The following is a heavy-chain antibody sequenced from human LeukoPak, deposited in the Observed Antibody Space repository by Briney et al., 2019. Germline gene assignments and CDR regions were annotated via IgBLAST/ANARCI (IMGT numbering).Heavy chain of an antibody. J-gene: IGHJ4*02. CDR3: ARRGHGSGSYYFDY. CDR1: GFTFSSYA. Sequence: GGSLRLSCAASGFTFSSYAMSWVRQAPGKGLEWVSAIAASIPNTYYTGSVRGRFTISRDNSKNTLSLQMRSLRAEDTAVYFCARRGHGSGSYYFDYWGQGTLVTVSS. V-gene: IGHV3-23*01. D-gene: IGHD3-10*01. CDR2: IAASIPNT.